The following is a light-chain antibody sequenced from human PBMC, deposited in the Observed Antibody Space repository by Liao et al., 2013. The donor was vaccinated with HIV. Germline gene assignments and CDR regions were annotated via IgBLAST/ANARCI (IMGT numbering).Light chain of an antibody. V-gene: IGLV3-21*04. J-gene: IGLJ1*01. CDR2: YDS. CDR1: NIGSKS. CDR3: QVWDSSSDQPYV. Sequence: SYXLTQPPSVSVAPGKTARITCGGNNIGSKSVHWYQQKPGQAPVLVIYYDSDRPSGIPERFSGSNSGNTATLTISRVEAGDEADYYCQVWDSSSDQPYVFGTGTKVTVL.